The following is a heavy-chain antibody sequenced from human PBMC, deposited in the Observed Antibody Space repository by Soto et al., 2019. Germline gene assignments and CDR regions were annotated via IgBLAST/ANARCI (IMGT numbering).Heavy chain of an antibody. D-gene: IGHD4-17*01. Sequence: QVQLVQSGAEVKKPWSSVKVSCKASGDTFNKYAFNWVRQAPGQGLEWMGGIIPIFGTPNYAQRVQGRVTLTAVESTSTAYMELCSPISEHTAVYYCERGIDYGVANRIDFWGQGTLVTVSS. CDR3: ERGIDYGVANRIDF. J-gene: IGHJ4*02. CDR1: GDTFNKYA. V-gene: IGHV1-69*01. CDR2: IIPIFGTP.